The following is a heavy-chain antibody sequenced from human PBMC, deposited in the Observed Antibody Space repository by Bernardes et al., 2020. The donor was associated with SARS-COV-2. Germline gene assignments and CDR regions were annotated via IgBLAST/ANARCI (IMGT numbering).Heavy chain of an antibody. D-gene: IGHD2-8*02. Sequence: SETLSLTCTVSGGSISDSYWNWIRQSPGKGLEWIGYIYYSGDTSYNPSLKSRVTSSVDTSKKQFSLKLTSVTAADTAVYYCVRGSTWYWRFDTWGQGTLVTVSP. CDR1: GGSISDSY. CDR2: IYYSGDT. J-gene: IGHJ5*02. V-gene: IGHV4-59*01. CDR3: VRGSTWYWRFDT.